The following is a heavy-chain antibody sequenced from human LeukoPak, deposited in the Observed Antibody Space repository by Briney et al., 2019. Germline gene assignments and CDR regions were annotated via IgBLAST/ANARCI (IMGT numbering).Heavy chain of an antibody. Sequence: SETLSLTCTVSGGSISSYYWSWIRQPAGKGLEWIGRIYTSGSTNYNPSLKSRVTISVDKSKNQFSLKLSSVTAADTAVYYCARYRSSWYPNLGAFDIWGQGTMVTVSS. CDR1: GGSISSYY. V-gene: IGHV4-4*07. D-gene: IGHD6-13*01. CDR2: IYTSGST. CDR3: ARYRSSWYPNLGAFDI. J-gene: IGHJ3*02.